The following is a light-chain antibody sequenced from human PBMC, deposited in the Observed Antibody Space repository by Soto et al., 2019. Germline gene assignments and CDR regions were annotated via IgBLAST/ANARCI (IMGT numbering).Light chain of an antibody. Sequence: IVLTQSPGTLSLSPGERATLSCRASQSVSNNYLAWYQQKPGQAPRLLIYGAYTRASGIPGRFSGSGSGTEFTLTISSLQSEDFAVYYCQQYDDWPSFGQGTKVDIK. CDR3: QQYDDWPS. CDR1: QSVSNN. CDR2: GAY. J-gene: IGKJ1*01. V-gene: IGKV3-15*01.